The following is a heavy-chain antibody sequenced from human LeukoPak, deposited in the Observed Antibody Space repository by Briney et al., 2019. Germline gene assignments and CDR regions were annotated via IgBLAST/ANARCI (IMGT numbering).Heavy chain of an antibody. V-gene: IGHV1-8*01. CDR1: GYTFTSYD. CDR3: ARLIAREYSGSRGVDV. D-gene: IGHD6-6*01. J-gene: IGHJ6*04. Sequence: GASVKVSCKASGYTFTSYDINWVRQATGQGLEWMGWMNPNSGNTGYAQKFQGRVTMTRNTSISTAYMELSSLRSEDTAVYYCARLIAREYSGSRGVDVWGKGTTVTVSS. CDR2: MNPNSGNT.